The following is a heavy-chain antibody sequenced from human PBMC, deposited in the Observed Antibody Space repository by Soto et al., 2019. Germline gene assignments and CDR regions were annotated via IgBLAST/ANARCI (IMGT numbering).Heavy chain of an antibody. CDR2: IYYSGST. CDR1: GGSISSSSYF. J-gene: IGHJ4*01. V-gene: IGHV4-39*07. D-gene: IGHD5-18*01. CDR3: ARDHPHSYGVPYFXY. Sequence: SETLSLTCSVSGGSISSSSYFWGWIRQPPGKGLEWIGSIYYSGSTYYNPSLKSRVTVSVDTSKNQFSLKLSSVTAADTAVYYCARDHPHSYGVPYFXYWGQGTPVTVSS.